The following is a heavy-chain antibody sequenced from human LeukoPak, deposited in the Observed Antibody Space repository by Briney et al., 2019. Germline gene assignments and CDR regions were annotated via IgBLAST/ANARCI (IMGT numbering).Heavy chain of an antibody. D-gene: IGHD4-17*01. CDR1: GYTFTSYG. Sequence: ASVKVSCKASGYTFTSYGISWVRQAPGQGLEWMGWISAYNGNTNYAQKLQGRVTTTTDTSTSTAYMELRSLRSDDTAVYYCARDDYGDYVGGHNWFDPWGQGTLVTVSS. CDR3: ARDDYGDYVGGHNWFDP. J-gene: IGHJ5*02. V-gene: IGHV1-18*01. CDR2: ISAYNGNT.